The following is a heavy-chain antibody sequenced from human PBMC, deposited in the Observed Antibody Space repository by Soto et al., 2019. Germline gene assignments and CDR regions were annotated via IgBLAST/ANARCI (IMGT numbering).Heavy chain of an antibody. Sequence: EVQLVESGGGLVKPGGSLRLSCAASGFTFSNAWMSWVRQAPGKGLEWVGRIKSKTDGGTTDYAAPVKGRFTISRDDSKNTLYLQMNSLKTEDTAVYYCHSYYDYIWGSYRLIDYWGQGTLVTVSS. D-gene: IGHD3-16*02. CDR2: IKSKTDGGTT. J-gene: IGHJ4*02. V-gene: IGHV3-15*01. CDR1: GFTFSNAW. CDR3: HSYYDYIWGSYRLIDY.